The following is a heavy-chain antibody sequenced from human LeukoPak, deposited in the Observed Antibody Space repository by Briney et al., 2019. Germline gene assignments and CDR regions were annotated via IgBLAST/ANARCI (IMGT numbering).Heavy chain of an antibody. CDR1: GFTFSNYN. V-gene: IGHV3-21*01. CDR3: TTDNYLWVGDLFGEHS. Sequence: GGSLRLSCAAFGFTFSNYNMNWVRQAPGKGLEWVSFITPSSSYIYYADSVRGRFTISRDNAKNSLYLQMHSLRAEDTAVYYCTTDNYLWVGDLFGEHSWGQGTLVTVSS. J-gene: IGHJ4*02. D-gene: IGHD3-10*01. CDR2: ITPSSSYI.